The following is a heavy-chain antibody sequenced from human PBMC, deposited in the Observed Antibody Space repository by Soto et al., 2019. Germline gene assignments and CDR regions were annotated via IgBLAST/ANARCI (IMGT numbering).Heavy chain of an antibody. V-gene: IGHV3-74*01. D-gene: IGHD2-2*01. Sequence: GGSLRLSCAASGFTFSSYWMHWVRQAPGKGLVWVSRINSDGSSTSYADSVKGRFTISRDNAKNTLYLQMNSLRAEDTAVYYCARDRVFPSPPYYFDYWGQGTLVTVS. CDR1: GFTFSSYW. CDR2: INSDGSST. CDR3: ARDRVFPSPPYYFDY. J-gene: IGHJ4*02.